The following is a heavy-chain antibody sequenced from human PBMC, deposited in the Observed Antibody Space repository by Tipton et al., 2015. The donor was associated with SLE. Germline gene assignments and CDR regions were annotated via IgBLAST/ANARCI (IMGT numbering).Heavy chain of an antibody. CDR1: GGSINTYY. D-gene: IGHD3-22*01. CDR2: IYYSGST. CDR3: ARGTYYYDTSGYWTANYFDY. V-gene: IGHV4-59*01. Sequence: TLSLTCTVSGGSINTYYWSWIRQPPGKGLEWIGYIYYSGSTNYNPSLKSRVTISVDTSRNQFSLKVTSVTAADTAVYFCARGTYYYDTSGYWTANYFDYWGLGTLVAVSS. J-gene: IGHJ4*02.